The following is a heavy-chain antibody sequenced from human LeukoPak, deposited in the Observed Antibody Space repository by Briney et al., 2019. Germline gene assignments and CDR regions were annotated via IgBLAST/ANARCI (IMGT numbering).Heavy chain of an antibody. Sequence: GGSLRLSCAASGFTFSTYDMNWVRQAPGKGLEWVSSISSRSSSIYYADSVKGRFTISRDNAKNSLYLQMNSLRAEDTAVYYCARGGSRFDPWGQGTLVTVSS. CDR3: ARGGSRFDP. J-gene: IGHJ5*02. CDR1: GFTFSTYD. D-gene: IGHD2-15*01. V-gene: IGHV3-21*01. CDR2: ISSRSSSI.